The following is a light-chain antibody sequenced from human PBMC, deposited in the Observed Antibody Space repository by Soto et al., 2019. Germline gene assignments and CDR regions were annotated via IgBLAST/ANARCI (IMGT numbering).Light chain of an antibody. CDR1: QSISDW. CDR2: RAS. V-gene: IGKV1-5*03. CDR3: QQYDSHTRT. Sequence: DIQMTQYPSTLYASVGDRVTITCRASQSISDWLAWYQQKPGEAPKLLIHRASNLRSGVPSRFSGTWFGTEFTLTIRRQQPTDFATYYCQQYDSHTRTFGQGTRVDVK. J-gene: IGKJ1*01.